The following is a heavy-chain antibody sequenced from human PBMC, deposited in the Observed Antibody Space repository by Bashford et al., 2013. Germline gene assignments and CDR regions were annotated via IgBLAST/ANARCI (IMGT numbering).Heavy chain of an antibody. V-gene: IGHV1-24*01. D-gene: IGHD6-19*01. J-gene: IGHJ4*02. CDR3: ATKHSRYSSGKSFDY. CDR2: FDPEDGET. Sequence: WVRQAPGKGLEWMGGFDPEDGETIYAQKFQGRVTMTEDTSTDTAYMELSSLRSEDTAVYYCATKHSRYSSGKSFDYWGQGTLVTVSS.